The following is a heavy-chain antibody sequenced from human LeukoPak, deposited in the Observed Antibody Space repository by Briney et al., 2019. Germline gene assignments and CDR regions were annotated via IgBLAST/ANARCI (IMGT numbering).Heavy chain of an antibody. Sequence: ASVTVSCKASGGTFSSYAISWVRQAPGQGLERMGGILPIFGTANYAQKFKGRVTITTDESTSTAYMELSSLRSEDTAVYYCASPQPGIQLWGPGAFDIWGQGTMVTVSS. J-gene: IGHJ3*02. D-gene: IGHD5-18*01. CDR3: ASPQPGIQLWGPGAFDI. CDR2: ILPIFGTA. CDR1: GGTFSSYA. V-gene: IGHV1-69*05.